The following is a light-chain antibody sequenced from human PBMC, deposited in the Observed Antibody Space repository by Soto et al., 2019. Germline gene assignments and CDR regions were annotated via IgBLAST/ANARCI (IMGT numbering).Light chain of an antibody. CDR2: GAS. J-gene: IGKJ5*01. CDR3: QQYNTYSAT. V-gene: IGKV1-5*01. CDR1: QNIASW. Sequence: VTQSPSTLSASVGDSVTITCRASQNIASWLAWYQQTPGKAPKLLIYGASTSESGVPSRFSGSGSGTEFTLTIRSLQPGDFATYYCQQYNTYSATFGQGTRLEIK.